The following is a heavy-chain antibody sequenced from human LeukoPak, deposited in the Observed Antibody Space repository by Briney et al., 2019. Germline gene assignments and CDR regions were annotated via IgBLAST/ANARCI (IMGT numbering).Heavy chain of an antibody. V-gene: IGHV1-18*01. J-gene: IGHJ4*02. CDR3: ARDKSSGGLLVTDY. Sequence: ASVKVSCKASGYTFTSYGISWVRQAPGQGLEWMGWINTYNGNTNYAKKLQGRVTMTTDTSTTTAYMELRSLSSDDTALYYCARDKSSGGLLVTDYWGQGTLVTVSS. CDR2: INTYNGNT. D-gene: IGHD3-9*01. CDR1: GYTFTSYG.